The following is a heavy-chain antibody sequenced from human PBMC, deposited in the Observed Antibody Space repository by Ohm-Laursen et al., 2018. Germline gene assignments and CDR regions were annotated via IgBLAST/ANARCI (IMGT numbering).Heavy chain of an antibody. D-gene: IGHD2-2*02. CDR1: GGSFSDYH. J-gene: IGHJ6*02. CDR2: INHSGST. V-gene: IGHV4-34*09. CDR3: ARDKKGGYCSSTSCYTYYYYGMDV. Sequence: SQTLSLTCAVYGGSFSDYHWSWIRQPPGKGLEWIGEINHSGSTNYNPSLKSRVTISLDTSKNQFSLKLSSVTAADTAVYYCARDKKGGYCSSTSCYTYYYYGMDVWGQGTTVTVSS.